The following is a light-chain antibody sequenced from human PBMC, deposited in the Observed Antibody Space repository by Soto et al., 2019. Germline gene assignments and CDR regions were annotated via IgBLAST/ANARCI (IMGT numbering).Light chain of an antibody. V-gene: IGLV2-11*01. CDR2: DVS. Sequence: QSALTQPRSVSGSPGQSVTISCTGTSSDVGGYNYVSWYQQHPGKAPKLVIYDVSKRPSGVPDRFSGSKSGNTASLTVSGLQGWDEADYSCCSYAGTYPQGVFGGGTKLTVL. CDR3: CSYAGTYPQGV. CDR1: SSDVGGYNY. J-gene: IGLJ3*02.